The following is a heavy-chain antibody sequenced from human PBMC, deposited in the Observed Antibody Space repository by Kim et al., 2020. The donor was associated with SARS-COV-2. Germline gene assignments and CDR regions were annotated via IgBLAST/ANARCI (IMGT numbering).Heavy chain of an antibody. V-gene: IGHV4-34*01. CDR3: ARLMVRGVIVRGAFDI. CDR1: GGSFSGYY. Sequence: SETLSLTCAVYGGSFSGYYWSWIRQPPGKGLEWIGEINHSGSTNYNPSLKSRVTISVDTSKNQFSLKLSSVTAADTAVYYCARLMVRGVIVRGAFDIWGQGTMVTVSS. D-gene: IGHD3-10*01. J-gene: IGHJ3*02. CDR2: INHSGST.